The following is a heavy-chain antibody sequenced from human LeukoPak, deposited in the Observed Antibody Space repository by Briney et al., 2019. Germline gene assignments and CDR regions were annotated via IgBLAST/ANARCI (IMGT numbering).Heavy chain of an antibody. CDR2: INPNSGGT. Sequence: ASVKVSCKASGYTFTGYYMHWVRQAPGQGLEWMGWINPNSGGTNYAQKFQGRVTMTRDTSISTAHMELSRLRSDDTAVYYCARGTTLTTLPYYYYYMDVWGEGTTVTVSS. D-gene: IGHD4-17*01. J-gene: IGHJ6*03. CDR3: ARGTTLTTLPYYYYYMDV. V-gene: IGHV1-2*02. CDR1: GYTFTGYY.